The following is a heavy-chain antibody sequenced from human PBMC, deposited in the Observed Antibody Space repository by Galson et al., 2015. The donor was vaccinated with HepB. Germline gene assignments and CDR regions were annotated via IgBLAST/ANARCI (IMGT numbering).Heavy chain of an antibody. CDR2: INTNTGNP. J-gene: IGHJ5*02. Sequence: SVKVSCKASGYTFSDYAMNWVRRAPGQGLEWMGWINTNTGNPTYAQGFTGRFVFSLDTSVSTAFLQISSLKPEDTAVYYCAGEYYFDTSGYYRPNLGFDPWGQGTLVTVSS. D-gene: IGHD3-22*01. V-gene: IGHV7-4-1*02. CDR3: AGEYYFDTSGYYRPNLGFDP. CDR1: GYTFSDYA.